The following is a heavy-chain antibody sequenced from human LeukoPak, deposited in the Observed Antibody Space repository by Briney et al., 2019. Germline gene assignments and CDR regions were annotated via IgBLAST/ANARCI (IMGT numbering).Heavy chain of an antibody. CDR2: IWYDGSNK. J-gene: IGHJ6*03. CDR3: AKDSYCSGGSCYGAYYYYMDV. D-gene: IGHD2-15*01. V-gene: IGHV3-33*06. Sequence: PGGSLRLSCAASGFTFSSYGMHWVRQAPGKGLEWVAVIWYDGSNKYYADSVKGRFTISRDNSKNRLYLQMNSLRAEDTAVYYCAKDSYCSGGSCYGAYYYYMDVWGKGTTVTVSS. CDR1: GFTFSSYG.